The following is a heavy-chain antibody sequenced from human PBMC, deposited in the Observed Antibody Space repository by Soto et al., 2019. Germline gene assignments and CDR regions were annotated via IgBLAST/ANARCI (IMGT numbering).Heavy chain of an antibody. V-gene: IGHV4-59*01. CDR1: GGSISSYY. J-gene: IGHJ4*02. CDR2: IYYSGST. D-gene: IGHD3-22*01. Sequence: PSETLSLTCTVSGGSISSYYWSWIRQPPGKGLGWIGYIYYSGSTNYNPSLKSRVTISVDTSKNQFSLKLSSVTAADTAVYYCARALQYYYDSSGYYSGFDYWGQGALVTVSS. CDR3: ARALQYYYDSSGYYSGFDY.